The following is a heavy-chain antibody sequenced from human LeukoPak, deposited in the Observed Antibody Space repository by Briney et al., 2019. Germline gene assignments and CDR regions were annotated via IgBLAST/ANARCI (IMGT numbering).Heavy chain of an antibody. D-gene: IGHD3-3*01. CDR1: GYTFTSYG. V-gene: IGHV1-18*01. CDR3: ARPPGYDFWSGYPPSDYYYGMDV. J-gene: IGHJ6*02. CDR2: ISAYNGNT. Sequence: ASVKVSCKASGYTFTSYGISWVRQAPGQGLEWMGWISAYNGNTNYAQKLQGRVTMTTDTSTSTAYMELSSLRSEDTAVYYCARPPGYDFWSGYPPSDYYYGMDVWGQGTTVTVSS.